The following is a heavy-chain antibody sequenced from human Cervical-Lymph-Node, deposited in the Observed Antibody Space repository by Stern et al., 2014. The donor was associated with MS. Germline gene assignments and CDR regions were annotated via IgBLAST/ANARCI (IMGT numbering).Heavy chain of an antibody. CDR3: ARYQYYYDSSGFDY. D-gene: IGHD3-22*01. V-gene: IGHV3-21*01. CDR1: GFTFSSYS. CDR2: ISSGSSYI. J-gene: IGHJ4*02. Sequence: VQLVESGGGLVKPGGSLRLSCAASGFTFSSYSMNWVRQAPGKGLEWVSSISSGSSYIYYADSVKGRFTISRDKAKHTLYLQMNSLRAEDTAVYYCARYQYYYDSSGFDYWGQGTLVTVSS.